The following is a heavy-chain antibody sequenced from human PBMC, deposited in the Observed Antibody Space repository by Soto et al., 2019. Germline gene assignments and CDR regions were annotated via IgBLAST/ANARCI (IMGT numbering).Heavy chain of an antibody. D-gene: IGHD6-13*01. Sequence: SENLSLTCTVSGGYISSSSYYWGWIRQPPGKGLEWIGSIYYSGSTYYNPSLKNRVTISVDTSKNQFSLKLSSVTAADTAVYYCGSSSSPLYSLDYWGQGTLVTVS. CDR3: GSSSSPLYSLDY. CDR1: GGYISSSSYY. CDR2: IYYSGST. J-gene: IGHJ4*02. V-gene: IGHV4-39*01.